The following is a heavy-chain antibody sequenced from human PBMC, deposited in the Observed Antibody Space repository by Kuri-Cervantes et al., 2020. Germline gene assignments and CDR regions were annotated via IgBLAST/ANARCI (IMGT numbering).Heavy chain of an antibody. CDR1: GYTFTSYG. D-gene: IGHD2-2*01. CDR3: ARVPDIVVVPAQYYYYMDV. CDR2: ISAYNGNT. J-gene: IGHJ6*03. Sequence: ASVKVSCKASGYTFTSYGISWARQAPGQGLEWMGWISAYNGNTNYAQKLQGRVTMTTDTSTSTAYMELSSLRSEDTAVYYCARVPDIVVVPAQYYYYMDVWGKGTTVTVSS. V-gene: IGHV1-18*01.